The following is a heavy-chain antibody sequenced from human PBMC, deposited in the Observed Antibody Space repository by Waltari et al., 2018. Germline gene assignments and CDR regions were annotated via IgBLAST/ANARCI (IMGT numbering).Heavy chain of an antibody. J-gene: IGHJ5*02. CDR3: TRDRVGYCSGGTCYSRWFDP. Sequence: QVHLQVSGPGLVTPSETLSLTCAVSDYSISSGFYWGWIRQPPGKGLEWIGSINHSGRPFYNPSLKSRVTRSVDTALNHFSLKLNSVTATDTAVYYCTRDRVGYCSGGTCYSRWFDPWGQGTLVTVSS. CDR2: INHSGRP. V-gene: IGHV4-38-2*02. CDR1: DYSISSGFY. D-gene: IGHD2-15*01.